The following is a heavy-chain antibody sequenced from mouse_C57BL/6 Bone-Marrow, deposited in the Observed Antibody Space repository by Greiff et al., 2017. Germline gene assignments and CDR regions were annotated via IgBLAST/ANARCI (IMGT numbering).Heavy chain of an antibody. V-gene: IGHV1-78*01. Sequence: VQLQQSDAELVKPGASVKISCKVSGYTFTDHTIHWMKQRPEQGLAWIGYIYPRDGSTKYNEKFKGKATLTADKSSSTAYMQLNSLTSEDSAVYFCARGGYSNYLRFAYWGQGTLVTVSA. J-gene: IGHJ3*01. CDR2: IYPRDGST. CDR3: ARGGYSNYLRFAY. D-gene: IGHD2-5*01. CDR1: GYTFTDHT.